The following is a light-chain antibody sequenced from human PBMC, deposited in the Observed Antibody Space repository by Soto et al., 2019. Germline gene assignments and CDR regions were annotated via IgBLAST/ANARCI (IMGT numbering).Light chain of an antibody. Sequence: QSVLTQPPSVSGAPGQRVTISCTGSSSKIGAGYDVHWYQQLPGTAPKLLLYGNSNRPSGVPDRFSGSKSGTSASLAITGLQAEDEADYYCQSYDSSLSGSYVFGTGTQLTVL. CDR1: SSKIGAGYD. V-gene: IGLV1-40*01. J-gene: IGLJ1*01. CDR2: GNS. CDR3: QSYDSSLSGSYV.